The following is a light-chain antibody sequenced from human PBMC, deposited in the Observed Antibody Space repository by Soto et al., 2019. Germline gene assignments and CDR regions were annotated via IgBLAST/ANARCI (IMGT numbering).Light chain of an antibody. CDR1: SSNIGSNY. CDR2: SNN. CDR3: AAWDDSLSGYV. Sequence: LTQPPSASGXPGQRVTISCSGSSSNIGSNYVYWYQQLPGTAPKLLIYSNNQRPSGVPDRFSGSKSGTSASLAISGLRSEDEADYYCAAWDDSLSGYVFGTGTKVPVL. J-gene: IGLJ1*01. V-gene: IGLV1-47*02.